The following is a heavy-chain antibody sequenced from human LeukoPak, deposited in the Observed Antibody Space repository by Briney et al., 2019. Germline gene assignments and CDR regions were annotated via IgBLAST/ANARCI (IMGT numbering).Heavy chain of an antibody. CDR1: GFTFSSYS. D-gene: IGHD3/OR15-3a*01. V-gene: IGHV3-7*01. J-gene: IGHJ4*02. Sequence: PGGSLRLSCAASGFTFSSYSMDWVRQAPGKGLEWVANIKQDGSEKYYVDSVKGRFTISRDNGKNSVYLQMSSLRGEDTAVYYCARDRQNNDFWSGGDYWGQGTLVTVSS. CDR2: IKQDGSEK. CDR3: ARDRQNNDFWSGGDY.